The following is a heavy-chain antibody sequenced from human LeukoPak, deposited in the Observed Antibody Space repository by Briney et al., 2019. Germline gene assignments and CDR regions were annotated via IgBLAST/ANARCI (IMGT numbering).Heavy chain of an antibody. V-gene: IGHV1-24*01. CDR2: FDPEDGET. CDR1: GYTLTELS. D-gene: IGHD3-22*01. Sequence: ASVKVSCKVSGYTLTELSMHWVRQAPGKGLEWMGGFDPEDGETIYAQKFQGRVTMTEDTSTDTAYMELSSLRSEDTAVYYCATLRTFYDSSGVGWFDPWGQGTLVTVSS. CDR3: ATLRTFYDSSGVGWFDP. J-gene: IGHJ5*02.